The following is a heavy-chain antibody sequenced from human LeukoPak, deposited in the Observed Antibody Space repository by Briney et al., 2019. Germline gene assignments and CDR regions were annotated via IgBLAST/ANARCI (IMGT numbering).Heavy chain of an antibody. V-gene: IGHV3-43*02. J-gene: IGHJ4*02. CDR1: GFTFVDYA. D-gene: IGHD3-22*01. CDR2: ISGDGGST. Sequence: GGSQRHSCAASGFTFVDYAMNWVRQAPGKGLEWVSPISGDGGSTYYADSVKGRFTISRDNSKNSLYLQMNSLRTEDTAVYYCAKDVDYYDGTSFDYWGQGTLVTVSS. CDR3: AKDVDYYDGTSFDY.